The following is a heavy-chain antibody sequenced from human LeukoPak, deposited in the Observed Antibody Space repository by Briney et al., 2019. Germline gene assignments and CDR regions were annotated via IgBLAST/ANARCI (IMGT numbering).Heavy chain of an antibody. J-gene: IGHJ4*02. D-gene: IGHD3-22*01. Sequence: GGSLRLSCAASGFTFSSYGMHWVRQAPGKGLEWVAFIRYDGSNKYYADSVKGRFTISRDNSKNTLHLQMNSLRAEDTAVYYCAKPPSSGYSRTPWFDYWGQGTLVTVSS. CDR2: IRYDGSNK. CDR3: AKPPSSGYSRTPWFDY. V-gene: IGHV3-30*02. CDR1: GFTFSSYG.